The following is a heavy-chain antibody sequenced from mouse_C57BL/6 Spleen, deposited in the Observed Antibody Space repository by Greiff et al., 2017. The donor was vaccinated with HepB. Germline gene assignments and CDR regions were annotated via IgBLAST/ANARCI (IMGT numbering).Heavy chain of an antibody. CDR1: GFTFSDYY. V-gene: IGHV5-16*01. Sequence: DVKLVESEGGLVQPGSSMKLSCTASGFTFSDYYMAWVRQVPEKGLEWVANINYDGSSTYYLDSLKSRFIISRDNAKNILYLQMSSLKSEDTATYYCARVSYYSNKYYFDYWGQGTTLTVSS. CDR2: INYDGSST. CDR3: ARVSYYSNKYYFDY. J-gene: IGHJ2*01. D-gene: IGHD2-5*01.